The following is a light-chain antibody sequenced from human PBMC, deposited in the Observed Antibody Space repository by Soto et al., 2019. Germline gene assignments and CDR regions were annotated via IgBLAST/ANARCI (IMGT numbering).Light chain of an antibody. V-gene: IGLV2-14*03. CDR3: SSYTISSHII. Sequence: QSALTQPASVSGSPGQSITISCTGTSSDVGGYDSVSWYQQHPGKAPKLLIHDVSNRPSGFSNRFSGSKSGNTASLTISGLQAEDEADYYCSSYTISSHIIFGGGTKLTVL. CDR2: DVS. J-gene: IGLJ2*01. CDR1: SSDVGGYDS.